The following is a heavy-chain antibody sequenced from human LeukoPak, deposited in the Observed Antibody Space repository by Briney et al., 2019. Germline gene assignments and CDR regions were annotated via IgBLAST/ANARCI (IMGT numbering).Heavy chain of an antibody. CDR1: GYTFTSYG. D-gene: IGHD2-15*01. V-gene: IGHV1-18*04. CDR2: ISIYNGNR. Sequence: GASVKVSGKASGYTFTSYGISWVRQAPGQGLEWMGWISIYNGNRNYPQKFQGRVTLTTDTSASTAYMELRSLTSDDTAVYYCARDWSGYCSGGSCPYYFDFWGQGTLVTVSS. CDR3: ARDWSGYCSGGSCPYYFDF. J-gene: IGHJ4*02.